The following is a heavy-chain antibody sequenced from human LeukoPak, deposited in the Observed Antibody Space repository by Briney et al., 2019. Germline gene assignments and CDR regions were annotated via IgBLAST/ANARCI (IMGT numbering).Heavy chain of an antibody. CDR2: ISGSGGST. D-gene: IGHD3-10*01. V-gene: IGHV3-23*01. CDR3: ATQGYYYGSGN. CDR1: GFTFSSYA. Sequence: PGGSLRLSCAASGFTFSSYAMSWVRQAPGKGLEWVSAISGSGGSTYYADSVKGRFTIFRDNSKNTLYLQMNSLRAEDTAVYYCATQGYYYGSGNWGQGTLVTVSS. J-gene: IGHJ4*02.